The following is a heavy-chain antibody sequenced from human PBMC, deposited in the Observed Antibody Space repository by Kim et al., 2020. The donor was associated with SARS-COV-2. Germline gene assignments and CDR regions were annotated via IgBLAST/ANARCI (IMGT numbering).Heavy chain of an antibody. CDR3: ARSDWPDYYYYGMDV. D-gene: IGHD2-21*02. Sequence: ASVKVSCKASGYTFTSYAMHWVRQAPGQRLEWMGWINAGNGNTKYSQKFQGRVTITRDTSASTAYMELSSLRSEDTAVYYCARSDWPDYYYYGMDVWGQGTTVTVSS. CDR1: GYTFTSYA. CDR2: INAGNGNT. J-gene: IGHJ6*02. V-gene: IGHV1-3*01.